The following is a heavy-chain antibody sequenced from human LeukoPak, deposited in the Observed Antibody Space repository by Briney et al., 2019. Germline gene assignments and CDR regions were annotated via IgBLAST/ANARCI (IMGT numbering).Heavy chain of an antibody. CDR3: ARGGDVFDV. CDR1: GYTFSSHG. D-gene: IGHD3-16*01. CDR2: ISSYNGQT. J-gene: IGHJ3*01. V-gene: IGHV1-18*01. Sequence: ASVKVSCKASGYTFSSHGFSWVRQAPGHGLEWTGWISSYNGQTNYAQIFQGRVTLTTDASTSTAYMELQSLRSDDTAVYYCARGGDVFDVWGQGTMVTVSS.